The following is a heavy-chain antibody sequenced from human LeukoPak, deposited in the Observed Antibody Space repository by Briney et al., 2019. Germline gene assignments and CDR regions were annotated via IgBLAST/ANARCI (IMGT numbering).Heavy chain of an antibody. Sequence: PGGSLRLSCAASGFTFTTSGMHWVRQAPGKGLEWVAFIRFDAVNKYYADSVKGRFTISRDNSKNMLYLQMNSLRPEDTAVYNCAARVAVGRDLDYWGQGTLVTVSS. CDR2: IRFDAVNK. V-gene: IGHV3-30*02. J-gene: IGHJ4*02. CDR1: GFTFTTSG. D-gene: IGHD6-13*01. CDR3: AARVAVGRDLDY.